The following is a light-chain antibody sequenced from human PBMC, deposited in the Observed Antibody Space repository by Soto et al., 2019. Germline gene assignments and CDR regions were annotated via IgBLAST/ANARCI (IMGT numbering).Light chain of an antibody. V-gene: IGKV3-11*01. CDR3: QQRSDWPSS. Sequence: EIVLTQSPAPLSLSPGERATLSCRASQSVSRYLAWYQQKPGQAPRIIIYDASNRATGIPARFSGRGPGTDITLTISSLEPEDFSVYYCQQRSDWPSSFGGGTKVQIK. J-gene: IGKJ4*01. CDR1: QSVSRY. CDR2: DAS.